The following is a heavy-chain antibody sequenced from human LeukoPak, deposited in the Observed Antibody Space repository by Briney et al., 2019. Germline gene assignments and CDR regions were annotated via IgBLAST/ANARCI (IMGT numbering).Heavy chain of an antibody. CDR1: GYTFTSNY. CDR3: ARHTRQDYGMDV. Sequence: GASVKVSCKASGYTFTSNYIHWVRQAPGQGLEWMGMIYPRDGSTSYAQKFQGRVTVTRDTSTSTVHMELSGLRSEDTAVYYCARHTRQDYGMDVWGQGTTVTVSS. J-gene: IGHJ6*02. CDR2: IYPRDGST. D-gene: IGHD3-16*02. V-gene: IGHV1-46*01.